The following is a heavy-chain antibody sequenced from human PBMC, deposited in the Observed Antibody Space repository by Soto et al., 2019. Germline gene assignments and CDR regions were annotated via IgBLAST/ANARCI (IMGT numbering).Heavy chain of an antibody. CDR1: GFTFSNAW. J-gene: IGHJ4*02. V-gene: IGHV3-15*07. CDR3: TTDSYITSIIVRFDY. CDR2: VKSKTDGGTT. Sequence: PGGSLRLSCAASGFTFSNAWINWVRQTPGKGLEWVGRVKSKTDGGTTDFAAPVKGRFAVSRDDSKNMVYLEMNSLKTEDTAIYYCTTDSYITSIIVRFDYWGQGTL. D-gene: IGHD3-22*01.